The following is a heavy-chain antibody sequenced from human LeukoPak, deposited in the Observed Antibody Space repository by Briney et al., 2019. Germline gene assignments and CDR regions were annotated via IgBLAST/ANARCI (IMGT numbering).Heavy chain of an antibody. CDR2: IFFSGST. J-gene: IGHJ4*02. CDR1: GASISNSRDY. Sequence: SETLSLSCTVSGASISNSRDYWGWIRQPPGKGLEWVGSIFFSGSTYYNPSPKSRAAISVDSSKNQFSLKLSSVTAADTAFYYCARHVEIAVAGPIEYWGQGTLVPVSS. V-gene: IGHV4-39*01. CDR3: ARHVEIAVAGPIEY. D-gene: IGHD6-19*01.